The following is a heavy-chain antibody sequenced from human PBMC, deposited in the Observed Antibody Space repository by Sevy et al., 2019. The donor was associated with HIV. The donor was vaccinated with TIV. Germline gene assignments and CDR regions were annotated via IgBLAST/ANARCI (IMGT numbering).Heavy chain of an antibody. CDR3: ARSWGFWDD. Sequence: GGSLRLSCVGSGFSVSNAYLSWVRQPPGKGLEWVSVIYSGGNTYYADSVKGRFTISRDNSKNTLYLQMNSLRAEETAVYYCARSWGFWDDWGQGSLVTVSS. V-gene: IGHV3-53*01. CDR2: IYSGGNT. CDR1: GFSVSNAY. D-gene: IGHD7-27*01. J-gene: IGHJ4*02.